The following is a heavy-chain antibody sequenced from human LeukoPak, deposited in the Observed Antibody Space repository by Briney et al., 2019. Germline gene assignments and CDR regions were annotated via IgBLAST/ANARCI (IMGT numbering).Heavy chain of an antibody. V-gene: IGHV3-23*01. D-gene: IGHD3-10*01. CDR3: AKEGITMVRGVIIPPRY. Sequence: GGSLRLSCAASGFTFSSYAMSWVRQAPGKGLEWVSAISGSGGSTYYADSVKGRFTISRDNSKNTLYLQMNSLRAEDTAVYYCAKEGITMVRGVIIPPRYWGQGTLVTVSS. CDR1: GFTFSSYA. CDR2: ISGSGGST. J-gene: IGHJ4*02.